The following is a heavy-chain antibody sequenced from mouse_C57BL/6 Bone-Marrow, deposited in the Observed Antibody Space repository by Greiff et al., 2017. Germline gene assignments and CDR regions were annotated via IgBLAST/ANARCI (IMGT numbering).Heavy chain of an antibody. D-gene: IGHD3-2*02. CDR1: GFNIKDDY. CDR2: IDPENGDT. V-gene: IGHV14-4*01. CDR3: TSRQLNYYAMDY. J-gene: IGHJ4*01. Sequence: VQLQQSGAELVRPGASVKLSCTASGFNIKDDYMHWVKQRPEQGLEWIGWIDPENGDTEYASKFQGKATITADTSSNTAYLQLSSLTSEDTDVYYCTSRQLNYYAMDYWGQGTSVTVSS.